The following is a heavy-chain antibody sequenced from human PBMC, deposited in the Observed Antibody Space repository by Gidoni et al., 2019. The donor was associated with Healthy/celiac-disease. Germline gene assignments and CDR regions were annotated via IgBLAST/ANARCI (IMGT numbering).Heavy chain of an antibody. Sequence: QVTLKESGPVLVKPTETLTLTCTVSGFSLSNARMGVSWIRQPPGKALEWLAHIFSNDEKSYSTSLKSRLTISKDTSKSQVVLTMTNVDPVDTATYYCARSAGSYCGGDCTDKYYGMDVWGQGTTVTVSS. CDR3: ARSAGSYCGGDCTDKYYGMDV. CDR1: GFSLSNARMG. CDR2: IFSNDEK. D-gene: IGHD2-21*02. J-gene: IGHJ6*02. V-gene: IGHV2-26*01.